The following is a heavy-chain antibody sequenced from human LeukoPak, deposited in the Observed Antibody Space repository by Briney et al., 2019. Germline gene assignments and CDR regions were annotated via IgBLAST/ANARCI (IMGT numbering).Heavy chain of an antibody. J-gene: IGHJ4*02. CDR3: ARGGIRQVPFDY. CDR1: GFTFSSYA. Sequence: PGGSLRLSCAASGFTFSSYAMHWVRQAPDKGLEWVAIISYDGSNKYYADSMKGQFTISRDNSKNTLYLQMNSLRAEDTAVYYCARGGIRQVPFDYWGQGTLVTVSS. CDR2: ISYDGSNK. D-gene: IGHD3-16*01. V-gene: IGHV3-30*04.